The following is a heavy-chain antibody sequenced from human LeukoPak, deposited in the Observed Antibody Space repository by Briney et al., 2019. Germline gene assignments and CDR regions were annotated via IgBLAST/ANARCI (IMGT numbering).Heavy chain of an antibody. CDR1: GFTFNTYS. Sequence: GGSLRLSCAASGFTFNTYSMSWVRQAPGKGLEWVSIISRASESIFYADSVKGRFTISRDNAKNSLYLQMNSLRAEDTAVYYCARVGYSYDNFDYWGQGTLVTVSS. J-gene: IGHJ4*02. V-gene: IGHV3-21*01. D-gene: IGHD5-18*01. CDR3: ARVGYSYDNFDY. CDR2: ISRASESI.